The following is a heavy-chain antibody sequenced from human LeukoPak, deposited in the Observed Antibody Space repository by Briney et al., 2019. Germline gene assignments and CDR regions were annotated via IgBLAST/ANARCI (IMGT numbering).Heavy chain of an antibody. V-gene: IGHV4-39*01. D-gene: IGHD2-15*01. J-gene: IGHJ3*02. CDR1: GDSIRSSDYY. CDR2: ISDGGST. Sequence: PSETLSLTCTVSGDSIRSSDYYWVCIRQSPGTGLEWIGTISDGGSTYYNPSLKSRIIISVDTSKNQFSLQLSSVTAADTAVYYCVRHCCSSPSKRTFDIWGQGTLVAVSS. CDR3: VRHCCSSPSKRTFDI.